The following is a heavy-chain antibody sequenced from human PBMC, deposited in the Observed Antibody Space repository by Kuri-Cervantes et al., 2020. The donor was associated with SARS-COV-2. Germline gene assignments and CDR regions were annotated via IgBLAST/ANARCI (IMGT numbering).Heavy chain of an antibody. Sequence: ASVKVSCKASGYTFTSYYMHGVRQAPGQGLEWMGIINPSGGSTSYAQKFQGRVTMTRDTSTSTVYMELSSLRSEDTAVYYCAREGRNIDYYYGMDVWGQGTTVTVSS. CDR2: INPSGGST. V-gene: IGHV1-46*01. CDR1: GYTFTSYY. CDR3: AREGRNIDYYYGMDV. D-gene: IGHD1-14*01. J-gene: IGHJ6*02.